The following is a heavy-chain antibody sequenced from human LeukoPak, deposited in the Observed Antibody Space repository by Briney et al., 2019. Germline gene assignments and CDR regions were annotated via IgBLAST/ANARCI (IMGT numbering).Heavy chain of an antibody. CDR3: ARAPWSSSVDY. Sequence: ASVKVSCKASGYTFTSYAMHWVRQAPGQRLEWMGWINAGNGITKYSQKFQGRVTITRDTSASTAYMELSSLRSEDTAVYYCARAPWSSSVDYWGQGTLVTVSS. V-gene: IGHV1-3*01. CDR1: GYTFTSYA. D-gene: IGHD6-6*01. CDR2: INAGNGIT. J-gene: IGHJ4*02.